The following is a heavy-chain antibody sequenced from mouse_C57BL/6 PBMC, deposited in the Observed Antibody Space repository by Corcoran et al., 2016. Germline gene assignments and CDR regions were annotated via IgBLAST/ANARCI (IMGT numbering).Heavy chain of an antibody. V-gene: IGHV1-76*01. CDR2: IYPGSGNT. D-gene: IGHD1-1*01. CDR3: ARSGYGSSSSYWYFDV. J-gene: IGHJ1*03. Sequence: QVQLKQSGAELVRPGASVKLSCKASGYTFTDYYINWVKQRPGQGLEWIARIYPGSGNTYYNEKFKGKATLTAEKSSSTAYMQLSSLTSEDSAVYCCARSGYGSSSSYWYFDVWGTGTTVTVSS. CDR1: GYTFTDYY.